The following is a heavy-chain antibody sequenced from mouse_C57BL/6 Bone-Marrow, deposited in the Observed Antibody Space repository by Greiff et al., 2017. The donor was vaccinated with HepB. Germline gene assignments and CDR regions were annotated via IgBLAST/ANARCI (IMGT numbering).Heavy chain of an antibody. V-gene: IGHV1-55*01. Sequence: QVQLQQPGAELVKPGASVKMSCKASGYTFTSYWITWVKQRPGQGLEWIGDIYPGSGSTNYNEKFKSKATLTVDTSSSTAYIQLSSLTSEDSAVYYCARRGYYGSSTDYWGQGTTLTVSS. CDR3: ARRGYYGSSTDY. CDR1: GYTFTSYW. CDR2: IYPGSGST. D-gene: IGHD1-1*01. J-gene: IGHJ2*01.